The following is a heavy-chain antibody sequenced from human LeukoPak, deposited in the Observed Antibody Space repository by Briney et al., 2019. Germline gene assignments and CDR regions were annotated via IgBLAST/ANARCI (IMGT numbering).Heavy chain of an antibody. D-gene: IGHD6-19*01. J-gene: IGHJ6*02. CDR3: ARGGAVAVYSYYGMDV. V-gene: IGHV4-59*08. Sequence: KSSETLSLTCTVSGGSISSYYWSWIRQPPGKGLEWIGYIYYSGSTNYNPSLKSRVTISVDTSKNQFSLKLSSVTAADTAVYYCARGGAVAVYSYYGMDVWGQGTTVTVSS. CDR2: IYYSGST. CDR1: GGSISSYY.